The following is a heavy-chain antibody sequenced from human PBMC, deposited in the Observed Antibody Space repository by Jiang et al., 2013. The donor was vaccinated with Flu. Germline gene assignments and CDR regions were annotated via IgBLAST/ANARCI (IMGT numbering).Heavy chain of an antibody. CDR1: GYIFTSYW. J-gene: IGHJ1*01. D-gene: IGHD6-13*01. Sequence: GAEVKKPGESLRISCKGSGYIFTSYWIGWVRQMPGKGLEWMGIIYPGNSDTRYSPSFQGQVTISADKSISTAYLQWSSLKASDTAMYYCAMQTAAGTTAEYFQHWGQGTLVTVSS. CDR2: IYPGNSDT. CDR3: AMQTAAGTTAEYFQH. V-gene: IGHV5-51*01.